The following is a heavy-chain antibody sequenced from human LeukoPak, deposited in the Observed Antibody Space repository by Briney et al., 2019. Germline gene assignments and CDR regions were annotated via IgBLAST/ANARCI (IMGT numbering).Heavy chain of an antibody. V-gene: IGHV4-39*01. J-gene: IGHJ4*02. CDR1: GFTFSNFAMT. Sequence: PGGSLRLSCAASGFTFSNFAMTWVRQPPGKGLEWIGSINYSGSTYYNPSLRSRVTISVDTSKNQFSLKLTSVTATDTAVYYCARRPAGAAVAVPYFDYWGQGTLVTVSS. CDR3: ARRPAGAAVAVPYFDY. CDR2: INYSGST. D-gene: IGHD6-19*01.